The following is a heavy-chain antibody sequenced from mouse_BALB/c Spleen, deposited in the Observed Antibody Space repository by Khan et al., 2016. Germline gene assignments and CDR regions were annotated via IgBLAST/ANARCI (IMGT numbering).Heavy chain of an antibody. D-gene: IGHD2-1*01. CDR3: TRSAYGNHPYYAMDY. V-gene: IGHV1-61*01. CDR1: GYSFTRYW. CDR2: IHPSDSES. J-gene: IGHJ4*01. Sequence: QVQLQQPGTELVRSGASVKLSCKASGYSFTRYWMNWVKQRPGQGLEWIGMIHPSDSESRLNQKFKDKATLTVDNSSSIAYMQLSSPTSEDSAVYYCTRSAYGNHPYYAMDYWGQGTSVTVSS.